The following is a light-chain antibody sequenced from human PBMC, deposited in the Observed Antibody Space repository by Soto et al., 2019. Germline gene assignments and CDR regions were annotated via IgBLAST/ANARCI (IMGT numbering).Light chain of an antibody. CDR3: QQYNSWPPYT. CDR1: QSISSN. Sequence: EIVMTQSPATLSVSPGERATLSCRASQSISSNLAWYQQKPGQAPRLLIYGASTRTTGIPAMFSGSGSGTDDTLTISSVQSADFAVYYCQQYNSWPPYTFGQGTKLEIK. V-gene: IGKV3-15*01. J-gene: IGKJ2*01. CDR2: GAS.